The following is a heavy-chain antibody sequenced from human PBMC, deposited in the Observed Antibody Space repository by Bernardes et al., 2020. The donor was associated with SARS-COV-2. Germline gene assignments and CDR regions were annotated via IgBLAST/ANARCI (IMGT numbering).Heavy chain of an antibody. V-gene: IGHV3-23*01. J-gene: IGHJ4*02. CDR3: VRHLISGSGPYVGDYFSPFDL. CDR1: GFTFGTYG. D-gene: IGHD3-10*02. Sequence: GGSLRLSCASSGFTFGTYGINWVRQAPGKGLEWVSGMSGGGGHTYYAASVKGRFTVSRDNSKNTVSLQMDSLRADDTAVYFCVRHLISGSGPYVGDYFSPFDLWGQGALVTVSS. CDR2: MSGGGGHT.